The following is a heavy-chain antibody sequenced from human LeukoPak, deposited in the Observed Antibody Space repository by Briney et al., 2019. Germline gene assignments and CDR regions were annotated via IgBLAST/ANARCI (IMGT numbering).Heavy chain of an antibody. J-gene: IGHJ4*02. Sequence: GGSLRLSCAASGFTFSSYAMSWVRQAPGKGLEWVTAISGSGGSTYYADSVKGRFTISRDNSKNTLYLQMNSLRAEDTAVYYCAKDLNLESGYFSTNLDYWGQGTLVTVSS. CDR1: GFTFSSYA. CDR2: ISGSGGST. V-gene: IGHV3-23*01. D-gene: IGHD3-3*01. CDR3: AKDLNLESGYFSTNLDY.